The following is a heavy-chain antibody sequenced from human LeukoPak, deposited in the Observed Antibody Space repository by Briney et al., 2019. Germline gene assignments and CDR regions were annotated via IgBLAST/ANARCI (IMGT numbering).Heavy chain of an antibody. J-gene: IGHJ4*02. V-gene: IGHV3-66*01. CDR2: IYSGGST. CDR1: GFTVSSNY. D-gene: IGHD1-1*01. CDR3: AKDNSHWLFDY. Sequence: GGSLRLSCAASGFTVSSNYMSWVRQAPGKGLEWVSVIYSGGSTYYADSVKGRFTISRDNSKNTLYLQMNTLRAEDTSFYYCAKDNSHWLFDYWGRGTLVTVSS.